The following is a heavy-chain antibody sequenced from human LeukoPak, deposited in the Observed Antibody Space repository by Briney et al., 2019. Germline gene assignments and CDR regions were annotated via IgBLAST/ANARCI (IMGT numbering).Heavy chain of an antibody. CDR2: IKQDGSEK. Sequence: PGGSLRLSCAASGLSVSSNYMSWVRQAPGKGLEWVATIKQDGSEKYYVDSVKGRFTISRDNAKNSLYLQMNSLRAEDTAVYYCARGGSDYWGQGTLVTVSS. J-gene: IGHJ4*02. V-gene: IGHV3-7*01. CDR1: GLSVSSNY. CDR3: ARGGSDY.